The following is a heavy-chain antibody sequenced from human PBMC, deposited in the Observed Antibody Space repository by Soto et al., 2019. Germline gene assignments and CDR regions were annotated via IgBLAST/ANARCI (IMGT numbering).Heavy chain of an antibody. CDR1: GFIFTNYA. Sequence: EVQLLESGGGLVQPGGSLRLSCVGSGFIFTNYAMSWVRQAPGKGLEWVSSISGSAFSTYYADSVKGRLTISRDNSRNLLYLQINSLRVDDTAVYYCAKGDTSMVLNEESFDVWGQGTMVTVSS. J-gene: IGHJ3*01. CDR2: ISGSAFST. D-gene: IGHD5-18*01. V-gene: IGHV3-23*01. CDR3: AKGDTSMVLNEESFDV.